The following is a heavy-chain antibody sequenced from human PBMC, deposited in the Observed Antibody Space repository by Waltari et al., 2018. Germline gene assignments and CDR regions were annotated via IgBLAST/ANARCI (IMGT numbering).Heavy chain of an antibody. CDR2: MNPNSGNT. CDR1: GSTFTSYD. CDR3: ARGLAAAGISWFDP. Sequence: QVQLVQSGAEVKKPGASVKVSCKASGSTFTSYDINWVRQATGQGLEWMGWMNPNSGNTGYAQKFQGRVTMTRNTSISTAYMELSSLRSEDTAVYYCARGLAAAGISWFDPWGQGTLVTVSS. J-gene: IGHJ5*02. V-gene: IGHV1-8*01. D-gene: IGHD6-13*01.